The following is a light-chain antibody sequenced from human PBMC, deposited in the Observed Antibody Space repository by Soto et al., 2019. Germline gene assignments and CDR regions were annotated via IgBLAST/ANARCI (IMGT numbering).Light chain of an antibody. CDR3: QQYGSSPGMYT. J-gene: IGKJ2*01. V-gene: IGKV3-20*01. Sequence: EIVLTQSPGTLSLSPGERATLSCRASQSVSNNYLAWYQQKPGQAPRLLIYGASRRATGIPDRISGSGSGTDFTLTISRLEPEDFAVYYCQQYGSSPGMYTFGQGTKLEIK. CDR1: QSVSNNY. CDR2: GAS.